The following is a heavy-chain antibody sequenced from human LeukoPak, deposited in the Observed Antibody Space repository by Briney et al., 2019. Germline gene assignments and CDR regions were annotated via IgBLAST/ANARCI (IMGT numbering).Heavy chain of an antibody. CDR1: LDTASSNSAA. V-gene: IGHV6-1*01. CDR3: ARDRRSGWYSGLLDY. Sequence: SQTLSHTCAISLDTASSNSAASNWIRHSPTRGLERLVSTSYRSKWYIDYARAVKSRITMRPHTSKNEFSLQLNSVTREGTAVYNCARDRRSGWYSGLLDYWGQGTLVTVSS. J-gene: IGHJ4*02. CDR2: TSYRSKWYI. D-gene: IGHD6-19*01.